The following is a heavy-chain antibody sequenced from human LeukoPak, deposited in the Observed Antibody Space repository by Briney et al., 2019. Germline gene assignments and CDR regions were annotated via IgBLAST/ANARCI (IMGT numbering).Heavy chain of an antibody. Sequence: SETLSLTCTVSGGSISSHFWSWIRQLPGKGLEWIGYIHYSGSTNYNPSLKSRVTISVDTSKNQFSLRLSSVTAADTAVYYCARDGYSGSSLFDYWGQGTLVTVSS. D-gene: IGHD1-26*01. J-gene: IGHJ4*02. CDR2: IHYSGST. CDR3: ARDGYSGSSLFDY. V-gene: IGHV4-59*11. CDR1: GGSISSHF.